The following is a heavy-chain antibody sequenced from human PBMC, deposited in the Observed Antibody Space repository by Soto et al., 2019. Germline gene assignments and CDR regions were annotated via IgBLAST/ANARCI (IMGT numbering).Heavy chain of an antibody. D-gene: IGHD3-3*01. CDR3: ARSFGVVIIDY. CDR1: GGSISSGGYY. V-gene: IGHV4-31*03. Sequence: QVQLQESGPGLVKPSQTLSLTCTVSGGSISSGGYYWSWIRQHPGKGLEWIGYIYYSGSTYYNPSLKSRVTIPVDTSKNQYSLKLSSVTAADTAVYYCARSFGVVIIDYWGQGTLVTVSS. CDR2: IYYSGST. J-gene: IGHJ4*02.